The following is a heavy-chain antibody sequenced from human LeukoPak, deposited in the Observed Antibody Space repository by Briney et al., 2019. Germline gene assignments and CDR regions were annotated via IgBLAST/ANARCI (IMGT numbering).Heavy chain of an antibody. CDR1: GGSISSSSYY. Sequence: SETLSLTCTVPGGSISSSSYYWGWIRQPPGKGLEWIGTIYYSGSTYYNASLKSRVTISVDTSKNQFSLKLSSVSAADTAVYYCARLPAALNWFDPWGQGTLVTVSS. J-gene: IGHJ5*02. CDR2: IYYSGST. D-gene: IGHD2-2*01. CDR3: ARLPAALNWFDP. V-gene: IGHV4-39*01.